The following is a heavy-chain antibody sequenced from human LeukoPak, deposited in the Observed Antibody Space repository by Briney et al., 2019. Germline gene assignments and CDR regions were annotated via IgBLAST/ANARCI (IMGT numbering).Heavy chain of an antibody. CDR1: GFTFSTYT. Sequence: GGSLRLSCAASGFTFSTYTMNWVRQAPGKGLEWVAVMSYDGSMKYYADSVKGRFTISRDNSKNTLFLQMNSLRAEDTAVYYCARGKDLVRGVIDYWGQGTLVTVSS. V-gene: IGHV3-30*03. J-gene: IGHJ4*02. D-gene: IGHD3-10*01. CDR3: ARGKDLVRGVIDY. CDR2: MSYDGSMK.